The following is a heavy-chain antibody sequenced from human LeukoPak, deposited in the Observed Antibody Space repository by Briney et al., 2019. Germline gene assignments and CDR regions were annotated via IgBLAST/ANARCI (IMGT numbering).Heavy chain of an antibody. CDR2: INHSGST. CDR3: ARKNPPFWSPRVDNWFDP. D-gene: IGHD3-3*01. Sequence: SETLSLTCAVYGGSFSGYYWSWIRQPPGKGLEWIGEINHSGSTNYNPSLKSRVTISVDTSKNQFSLKLSSVTAADTAVYYCARKNPPFWSPRVDNWFDPWGQGTLVTVSS. V-gene: IGHV4-34*01. CDR1: GGSFSGYY. J-gene: IGHJ5*02.